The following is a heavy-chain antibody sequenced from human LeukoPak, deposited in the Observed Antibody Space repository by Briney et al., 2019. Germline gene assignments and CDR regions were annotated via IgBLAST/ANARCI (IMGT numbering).Heavy chain of an antibody. CDR1: GDSITSYY. V-gene: IGHV4-59*01. D-gene: IGHD5-18*01. J-gene: IGHJ4*02. CDR3: ARDRGYTYGYDY. Sequence: SGTLSLTCTVSGDSITSYYWSWIRQPPGKGLEWIGYIYYSGSTNYNPSLKSRVTISVDTSKTQFALKLSSVTAADTAVYYCARDRGYTYGYDYWGQGTLVTVSS. CDR2: IYYSGST.